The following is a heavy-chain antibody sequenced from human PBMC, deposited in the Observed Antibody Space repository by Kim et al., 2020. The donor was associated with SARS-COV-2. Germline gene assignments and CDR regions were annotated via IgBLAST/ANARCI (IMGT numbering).Heavy chain of an antibody. Sequence: GGSLRLSCAASGFTFSSYAMHWVRQAPGKGLEWVAVISYDGSNNYYAASVKGRFTISRDNTKNMLYLQMNRLRAEDTAVYYCAGSTHGYSSGWYFDYWGQGTLVTVSS. V-gene: IGHV3-30*04. D-gene: IGHD6-19*01. CDR2: ISYDGSNN. J-gene: IGHJ4*02. CDR1: GFTFSSYA. CDR3: AGSTHGYSSGWYFDY.